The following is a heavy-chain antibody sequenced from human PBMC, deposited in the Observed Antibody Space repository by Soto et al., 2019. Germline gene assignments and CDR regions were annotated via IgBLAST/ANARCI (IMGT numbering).Heavy chain of an antibody. J-gene: IGHJ6*02. CDR3: ARGRLRLGELRGYYYYGMDV. Sequence: PSETLSLTCAVYGGSFSGYYWSWIRQPPGKGLEWIGEINHSGSTNYNPSLKSRVTISVDTSKNQFSLKLSSVTAADTAVYYCARGRLRLGELRGYYYYGMDVWGQGTTVTVSS. CDR2: INHSGST. V-gene: IGHV4-34*01. D-gene: IGHD3-16*01. CDR1: GGSFSGYY.